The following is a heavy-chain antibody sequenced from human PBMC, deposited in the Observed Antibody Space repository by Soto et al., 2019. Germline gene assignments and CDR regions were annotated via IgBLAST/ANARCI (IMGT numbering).Heavy chain of an antibody. CDR2: IYYSGGT. V-gene: IGHV4-59*01. CDR3: AGSCREALGSGGSCYSRGAFDI. D-gene: IGHD2-15*01. J-gene: IGHJ3*02. Sequence: SETLSLTCTVSGGSISSYYWSWIRQPPGKGLEWIGYIYYSGGTNYNPSLKSRFTISVDRSRNQFSLKLSSMTAADTAVYYCAGSCREALGSGGSCYSRGAFDIWGQGTMVTVSS. CDR1: GGSISSYY.